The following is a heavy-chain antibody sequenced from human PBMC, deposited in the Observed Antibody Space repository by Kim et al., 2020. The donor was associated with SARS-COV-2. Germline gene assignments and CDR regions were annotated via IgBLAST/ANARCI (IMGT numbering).Heavy chain of an antibody. Sequence: GGSLRLSCAASGFTFSSYWMSWVRQAPGKGLEWVANIKQDGSEKYYVDSVKGRFTISRDNAKNSLYLQMNSLRAEDTAVYYCARGPEPYGVENRVDYWGQGSLVTVSS. CDR2: IKQDGSEK. J-gene: IGHJ4*02. V-gene: IGHV3-7*03. CDR1: GFTFSSYW. CDR3: ARGPEPYGVENRVDY. D-gene: IGHD4-17*01.